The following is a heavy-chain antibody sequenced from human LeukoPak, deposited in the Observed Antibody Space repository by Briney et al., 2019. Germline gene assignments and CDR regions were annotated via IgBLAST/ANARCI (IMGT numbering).Heavy chain of an antibody. V-gene: IGHV4-39*01. CDR2: IYYSGDT. D-gene: IGHD2/OR15-2a*01. Sequence: SETLSLTCTVSGASIISTSHYWGWIRQPPGKGLEWIGSIYYSGDTYYNPSPKSRVSMSVDTSKNQFSLKLNSVTAADTAMYYCARSTTIPYHAFDIWGQGTMVTVSS. CDR3: ARSTTIPYHAFDI. CDR1: GASIISTSHY. J-gene: IGHJ3*02.